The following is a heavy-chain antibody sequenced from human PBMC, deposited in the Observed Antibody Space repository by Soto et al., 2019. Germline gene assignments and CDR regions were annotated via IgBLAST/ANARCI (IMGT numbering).Heavy chain of an antibody. CDR3: VKDTGKWRRNIFDS. V-gene: IGHV3-9*01. CDR1: GFSFENFA. CDR2: ISWSSASI. D-gene: IGHD1-1*01. J-gene: IGHJ4*02. Sequence: EVQLLESGGGLVKPGGSLRLSCAASGFSFENFAMHWVRQVPGKGLEWVSGISWSSASIGYAASVKGRFTISRDNAENSLFLQLSSLRPDDTAFYFCVKDTGKWRRNIFDSWGQGTLVTVSP.